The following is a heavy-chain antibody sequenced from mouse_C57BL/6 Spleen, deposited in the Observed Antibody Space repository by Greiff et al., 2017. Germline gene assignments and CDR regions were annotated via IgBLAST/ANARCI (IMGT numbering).Heavy chain of an antibody. Sequence: QVQLQQSGPGLVQPSQSLSITCTVSGFSLTSYGVHWVRQSPGKGLEWLGVIWSGGSTDYNAAFISRLSISKDNSKSQVFFKMNSLQADDTAIYYCASTTVVATPFAYWGQGTLVTVSA. CDR1: GFSLTSYG. J-gene: IGHJ3*01. CDR3: ASTTVVATPFAY. CDR2: IWSGGST. V-gene: IGHV2-2*01. D-gene: IGHD1-1*01.